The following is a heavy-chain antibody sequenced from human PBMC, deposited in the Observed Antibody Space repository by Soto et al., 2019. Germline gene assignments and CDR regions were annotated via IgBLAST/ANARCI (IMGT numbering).Heavy chain of an antibody. Sequence: QVQLVQSGAEVKKPGSSVKVSCKASGGTFSSYAISWVRQAPGPGLEWMGGIIPIFGTANYAQKFQGRVTITADKSTRTAYMELSSMTSEDTAVYYYARDAGYDSSSYYPGYWGQGCLVTVSS. J-gene: IGHJ4*02. V-gene: IGHV1-69*06. D-gene: IGHD3-22*01. CDR1: GGTFSSYA. CDR3: ARDAGYDSSSYYPGY. CDR2: IIPIFGTA.